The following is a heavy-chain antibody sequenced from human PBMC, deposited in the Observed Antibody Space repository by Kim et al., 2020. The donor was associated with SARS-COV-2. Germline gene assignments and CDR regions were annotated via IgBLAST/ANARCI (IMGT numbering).Heavy chain of an antibody. D-gene: IGHD3-3*02. CDR3: GRGSRKPLININY. Sequence: SETLSLTCTVSGASMKNSNYYWGWIRHPPGKGLDWIGSICYDGSTFYNPSLKSRFTISVDLSTNGFSLRLTSVTAADTAVYYCGRGSRKPLININYWGQGTLVAVSS. V-gene: IGHV4-39*07. CDR1: GASMKNSNYY. J-gene: IGHJ4*02. CDR2: ICYDGST.